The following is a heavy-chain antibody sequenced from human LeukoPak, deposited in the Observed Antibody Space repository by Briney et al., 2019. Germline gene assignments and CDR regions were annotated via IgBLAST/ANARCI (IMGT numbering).Heavy chain of an antibody. CDR2: INPNSGGT. CDR3: ARDSCSSTSCLSIDDY. CDR1: GYTFIAYY. Sequence: GASVKVSCKASGYTFIAYYIHWVRQAPGQGREGMGWINPNSGGTNYAQKFQGRVTMTRDTSISTVYMELSRLRSDDTAVYYCARDSCSSTSCLSIDDYWGQGTLVTVSS. D-gene: IGHD2-2*01. V-gene: IGHV1-2*02. J-gene: IGHJ4*02.